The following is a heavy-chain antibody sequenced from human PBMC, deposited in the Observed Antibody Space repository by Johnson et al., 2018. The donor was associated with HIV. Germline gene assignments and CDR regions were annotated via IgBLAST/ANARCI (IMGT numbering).Heavy chain of an antibody. CDR2: ISGSGMRA. CDR1: GFTFSKYA. J-gene: IGHJ3*02. CDR3: AKDSGNYGDNVFDI. D-gene: IGHD3-10*01. V-gene: IGHV3-23*04. Sequence: EVQLVESGGGLVQPGGSLRLSCAASGFTFSKYAMRWVRQAPGKGLVWVSAISGSGMRAYYGDSVTGQFTISRDNSKNTLYLQMKNLTAEDTAIYFCAKDSGNYGDNVFDIWGQGTTVTVSS.